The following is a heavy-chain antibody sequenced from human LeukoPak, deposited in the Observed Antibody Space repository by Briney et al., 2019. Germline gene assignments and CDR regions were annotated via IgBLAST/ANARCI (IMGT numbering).Heavy chain of an antibody. Sequence: GGSLRLSCAASGFPFSSYWMTWVRQAPGTGLGWVANIKQDGSESYYLDSVKGRFTVSRDNAKNTLYLQMNSLRAEDTAVYYCARGGHSSGWYWDAFDIWGQGTMVTVSS. CDR1: GFPFSSYW. CDR3: ARGGHSSGWYWDAFDI. V-gene: IGHV3-7*01. CDR2: IKQDGSES. D-gene: IGHD6-19*01. J-gene: IGHJ3*02.